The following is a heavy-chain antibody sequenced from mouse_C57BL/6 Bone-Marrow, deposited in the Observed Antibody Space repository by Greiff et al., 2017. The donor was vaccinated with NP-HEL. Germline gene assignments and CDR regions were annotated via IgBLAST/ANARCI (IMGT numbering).Heavy chain of an antibody. D-gene: IGHD2-4*01. J-gene: IGHJ3*01. V-gene: IGHV1-4*01. Sequence: VQLQQSGAELARPGASVKMSCKASGYTFTSYTMHWVKQRPGQGLEWIGYINPSSGYTKYNQKFKDKATLTADKSSSTAYMQLSSLTSEDSAVYYCARKEDYDYEVVAYWGQGALVTVS. CDR1: GYTFTSYT. CDR2: INPSSGYT. CDR3: ARKEDYDYEVVAY.